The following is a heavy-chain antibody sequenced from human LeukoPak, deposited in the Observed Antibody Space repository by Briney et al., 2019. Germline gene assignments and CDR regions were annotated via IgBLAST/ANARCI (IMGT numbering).Heavy chain of an antibody. D-gene: IGHD2-21*02. Sequence: GASLQISTKGSGSSFTSYWICWVRPLPGKGLGWMGIIYPGDSNTRYSPSFQGQVTISADKSISTAYLQWSSLKASDTAMYYCARGEGSYCGGDCYYYFDYWGQGTLVTVSS. J-gene: IGHJ4*02. V-gene: IGHV5-51*01. CDR3: ARGEGSYCGGDCYYYFDY. CDR1: GSSFTSYW. CDR2: IYPGDSNT.